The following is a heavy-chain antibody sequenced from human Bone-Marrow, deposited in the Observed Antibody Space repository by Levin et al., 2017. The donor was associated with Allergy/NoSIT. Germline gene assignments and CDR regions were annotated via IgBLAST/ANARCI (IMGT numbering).Heavy chain of an antibody. CDR3: ARDRSDYYDSSGYYYFDY. V-gene: IGHV1-2*02. Sequence: GESLKISCKASGYTFTGYYMHWVRQAPGQGLEWMGWINPNSGGTNYAQKFQGRVTMTRDTSISTAYMELSRLRSDDTAVYYCARDRSDYYDSSGYYYFDYWGQGTLVTVSS. D-gene: IGHD3-22*01. J-gene: IGHJ4*02. CDR2: INPNSGGT. CDR1: GYTFTGYY.